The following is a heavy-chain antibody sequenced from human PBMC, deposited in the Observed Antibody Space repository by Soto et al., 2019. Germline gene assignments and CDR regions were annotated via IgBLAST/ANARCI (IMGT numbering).Heavy chain of an antibody. D-gene: IGHD3-3*01. CDR3: ARVYDFWSGPPAGYYYGMDV. CDR1: GYTFTSYD. J-gene: IGHJ6*02. V-gene: IGHV1-8*01. CDR2: MNPNSGNT. Sequence: ASVKVSCKASGYTFTSYDINWVRQATGQGLEWMGWMNPNSGNTGYAQKFQGRVTMTRNTSISTAYMELSSLRSEDTAVYYCARVYDFWSGPPAGYYYGMDVWGQGTTVTVS.